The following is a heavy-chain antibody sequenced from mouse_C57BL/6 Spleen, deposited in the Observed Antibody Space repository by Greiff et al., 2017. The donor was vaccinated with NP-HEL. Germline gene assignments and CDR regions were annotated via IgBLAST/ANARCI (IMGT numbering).Heavy chain of an antibody. J-gene: IGHJ3*01. V-gene: IGHV5-17*01. CDR3: ARPLYSNDFAY. D-gene: IGHD2-12*01. CDR1: GFTFSDYG. CDR2: ISSGSSTI. Sequence: EVQVVESGGGLVKPGGSLKLSCAASGFTFSDYGMHWVRQAPEKGLEWVAYISSGSSTIYYADTVKGRFTISRDNAKNTLFLQMNSLRSEDTAMYYCARPLYSNDFAYWGQGTLVTVSA.